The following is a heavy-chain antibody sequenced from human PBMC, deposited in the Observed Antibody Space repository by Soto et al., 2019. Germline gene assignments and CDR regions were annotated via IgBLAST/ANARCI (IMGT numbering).Heavy chain of an antibody. V-gene: IGHV1-69*13. CDR1: GGTFSSYA. CDR3: ARGTLDSSGHLSLIDY. Sequence: SVKVSCKASGGTFSSYAISWVRQAPGQGLEWMGGIIPIFGTANYAQKFQGRVTITADESTSTAYMELSSLRSEDTAVYYCARGTLDSSGHLSLIDYWGQGTLVTVSS. CDR2: IIPIFGTA. J-gene: IGHJ4*02. D-gene: IGHD3-22*01.